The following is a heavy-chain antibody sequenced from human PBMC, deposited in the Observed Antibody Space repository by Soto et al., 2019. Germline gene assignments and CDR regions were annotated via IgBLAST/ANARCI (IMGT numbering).Heavy chain of an antibody. CDR3: ARDYWNSGIGRFDY. CDR1: GFSFSSYA. D-gene: IGHD1-7*01. J-gene: IGHJ4*02. Sequence: ESVGGLVQPGRSLRLSCAASGFSFSSYAMHWVRQAPGKGLEWVAIISHDGSNQYYVDSVKGRFTISRDNPKNTLYLQMNSLRAEDTAVYYCARDYWNSGIGRFDYWGQGTLVTVSS. CDR2: ISHDGSNQ. V-gene: IGHV3-30-3*01.